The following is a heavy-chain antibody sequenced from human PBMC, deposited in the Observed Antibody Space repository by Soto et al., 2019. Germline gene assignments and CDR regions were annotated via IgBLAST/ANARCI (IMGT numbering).Heavy chain of an antibody. Sequence: QVQLVQSGAEVKKPGASVKVSCKASGYTFTSYVIHWVRQAPGQRLEWMGWINAGNGYTKYSLKFQGRVTITRDTSASTAYMELNSLRSEDTAVYYCATWTWLVPFDYWGQGTLVTVSS. CDR2: INAGNGYT. J-gene: IGHJ4*02. D-gene: IGHD6-19*01. CDR3: ATWTWLVPFDY. CDR1: GYTFTSYV. V-gene: IGHV1-3*01.